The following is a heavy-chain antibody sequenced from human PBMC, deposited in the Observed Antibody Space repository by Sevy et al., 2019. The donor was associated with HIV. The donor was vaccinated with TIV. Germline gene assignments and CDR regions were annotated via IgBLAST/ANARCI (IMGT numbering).Heavy chain of an antibody. CDR1: GFTFSSYG. V-gene: IGHV3-30*18. Sequence: GGSLRLSCAASGFTFSSYGMHWVRQAPGKGLEWVAVISYDGSNKYYADSVKGRFTISRNNPKNTLYLQMNSLRAEDTAVYYCAKTVDIAMAPVAFDIWGQGTMVTVSS. CDR2: ISYDGSNK. D-gene: IGHD5-18*01. CDR3: AKTVDIAMAPVAFDI. J-gene: IGHJ3*02.